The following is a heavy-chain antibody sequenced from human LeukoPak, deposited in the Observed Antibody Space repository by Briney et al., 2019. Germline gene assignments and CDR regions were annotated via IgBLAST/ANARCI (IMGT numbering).Heavy chain of an antibody. CDR1: GGSFSGYY. CDR3: ARGFLGLNGGV. CDR2: INHNGST. V-gene: IGHV4-34*01. Sequence: SETLSLTCGVSGGSFSGYYWNWSRQAPGKGLEWIGEINHNGSTSSNPSLKSRVTISVDKSRSRFSLKLNSATAADTAVYYCARGFLGLNGGVWGQGTTVTVSS. J-gene: IGHJ6*02. D-gene: IGHD1-26*01.